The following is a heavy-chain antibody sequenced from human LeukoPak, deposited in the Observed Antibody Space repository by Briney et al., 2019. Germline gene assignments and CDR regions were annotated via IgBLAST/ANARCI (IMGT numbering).Heavy chain of an antibody. CDR1: GFTFSSYA. V-gene: IGHV3-23*01. Sequence: PGGSLRLSCAASGFTFSSYAMSWVRQAPGKGLEWVSAISGSGGSTYYADSVKGRFTISRDNSKNTLYLQMNGLRAEDTAVYYCAKGSLSSHYYDSSGGYFDYWGQGTLVTVSS. D-gene: IGHD3-22*01. CDR3: AKGSLSSHYYDSSGGYFDY. J-gene: IGHJ4*02. CDR2: ISGSGGST.